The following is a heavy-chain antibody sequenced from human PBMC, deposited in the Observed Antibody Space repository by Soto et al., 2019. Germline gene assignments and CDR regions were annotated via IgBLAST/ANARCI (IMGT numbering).Heavy chain of an antibody. Sequence: GGSLRLSCAASGFTFSSYQMNRVRQAPGKGLEWVSYISSSGSTIYYADSVKGRFTISRDNAKNSLYLQMNSLRAEDTAVYYCARLDTVFGVVNWGQGTLVTISS. J-gene: IGHJ4*02. V-gene: IGHV3-48*03. CDR3: ARLDTVFGVVN. CDR2: ISSSGSTI. CDR1: GFTFSSYQ. D-gene: IGHD3-3*01.